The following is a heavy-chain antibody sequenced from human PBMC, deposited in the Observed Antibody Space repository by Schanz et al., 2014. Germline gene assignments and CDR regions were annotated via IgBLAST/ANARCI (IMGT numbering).Heavy chain of an antibody. CDR2: MSYDGSIK. CDR1: GFTFSSYG. D-gene: IGHD1-1*01. V-gene: IGHV3-30*03. Sequence: QVQLVESGGGVVQFGRSLRLSCVASGFTFSSYGMHWVRQAPGKGLEWVAAMSYDGSIKYYGDSVKGRFTISRDNSKNTLYLHMNTLRAEDTAVYYCARAHGNNWYGKGLDYWGQGTQVTVSS. CDR3: ARAHGNNWYGKGLDY. J-gene: IGHJ4*02.